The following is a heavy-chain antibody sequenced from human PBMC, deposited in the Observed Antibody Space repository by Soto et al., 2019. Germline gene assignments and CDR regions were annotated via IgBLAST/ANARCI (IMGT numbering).Heavy chain of an antibody. CDR2: TYYRSKWYN. CDR1: GDSVSSNSAA. D-gene: IGHD3-22*01. CDR3: AREDISYYYDSSGYQPEDYFDY. Sequence: SQTLSLICAISGDSVSSNSAAWNWIRQSPSRGLEWLGRTYYRSKWYNDYAVSVKSRITINPDTSKNQFSLQLNSVTPEDTAVYYCAREDISYYYDSSGYQPEDYFDYWGQGTLVTVSS. J-gene: IGHJ4*02. V-gene: IGHV6-1*01.